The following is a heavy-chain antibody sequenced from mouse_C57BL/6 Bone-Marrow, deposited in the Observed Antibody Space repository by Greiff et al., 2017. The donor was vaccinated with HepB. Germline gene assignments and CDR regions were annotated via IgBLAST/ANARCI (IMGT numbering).Heavy chain of an antibody. J-gene: IGHJ2*01. CDR3: ARLRGFDY. D-gene: IGHD2-12*01. CDR1: GYAFTNYL. CDR2: INPGSGGT. V-gene: IGHV1-54*01. Sequence: VQLQQSGAELVRPGPSVKVSCKASGYAFTNYLIEWVKQRPGQGLEWIGVINPGSGGTNYNEKFKGKATLTADKSSSTAYMQLSSLTSEDSAVYFCARLRGFDYWGQGTTLTVSS.